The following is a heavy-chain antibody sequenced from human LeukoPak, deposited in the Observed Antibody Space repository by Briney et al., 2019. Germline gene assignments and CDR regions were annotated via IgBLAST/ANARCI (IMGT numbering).Heavy chain of an antibody. CDR3: AKSSGSYYSMFYYFDY. CDR2: IYSGGST. Sequence: PSETLSLTCAVYGGSFSGYYWSWVRQAPGKGLEWVSVIYSGGSTYYADSVKGRFTISRDNSKNTLYLQMNSLRAEDTAVYYCAKSSGSYYSMFYYFDYWGQGTLVTVSS. V-gene: IGHV3-53*01. J-gene: IGHJ4*02. D-gene: IGHD3-10*01. CDR1: GGSFSGYY.